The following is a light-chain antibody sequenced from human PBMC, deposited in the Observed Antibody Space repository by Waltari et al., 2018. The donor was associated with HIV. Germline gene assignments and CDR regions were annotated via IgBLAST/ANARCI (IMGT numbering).Light chain of an antibody. J-gene: IGLJ1*01. Sequence: SYELTQPPSVSVSPGQTARITCSGDAVPKQYAYWYQQKQGQAPVLVIYKDSERPSGIPERFSGSSSGTTVTLTISGVQAEDEADYYCQSADSSGTLYVFGTGTKVTVL. CDR2: KDS. CDR3: QSADSSGTLYV. V-gene: IGLV3-25*03. CDR1: AVPKQY.